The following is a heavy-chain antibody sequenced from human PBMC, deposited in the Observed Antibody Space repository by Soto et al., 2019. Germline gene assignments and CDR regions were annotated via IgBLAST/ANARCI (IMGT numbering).Heavy chain of an antibody. J-gene: IGHJ4*02. D-gene: IGHD3-3*01. CDR3: ARLFYDFWSGYTLGGTLGYFDY. Sequence: ASVKVSCKASGYTFTSYGISWVRQAPGQGLEWMGWISAYNGNTNYAQKLQGRVTMTTDTSTSTVYMELSSLRSEDTAVYYCARLFYDFWSGYTLGGTLGYFDYWGQGTLVTVSS. CDR2: ISAYNGNT. CDR1: GYTFTSYG. V-gene: IGHV1-18*01.